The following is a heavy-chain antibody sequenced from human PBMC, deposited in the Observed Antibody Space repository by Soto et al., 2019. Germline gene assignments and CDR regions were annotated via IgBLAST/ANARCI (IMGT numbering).Heavy chain of an antibody. CDR3: ARDYYYGSGSYSGMDV. J-gene: IGHJ6*02. D-gene: IGHD3-10*01. CDR2: INPNSGGT. V-gene: IGHV1-2*04. Sequence: ASVKVSCKASGYTFTGYYMHWVRQAPGQGLEWMGWINPNSGGTNYAQKFQGWVTMTRDTSISTVYMELSRLRSDDTAVYYCARDYYYGSGSYSGMDVWGQGTTVTVS. CDR1: GYTFTGYY.